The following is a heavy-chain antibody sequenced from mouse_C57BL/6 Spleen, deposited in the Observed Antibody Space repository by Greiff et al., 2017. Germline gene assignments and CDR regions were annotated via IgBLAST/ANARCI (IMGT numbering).Heavy chain of an antibody. CDR2: ISYSGST. D-gene: IGHD2-3*01. V-gene: IGHV3-8*01. CDR3: ARFPPDGYYGYFDV. J-gene: IGHJ1*03. CDR1: GYSITSDY. Sequence: EVQGVESGPGLAKPSQTLSLTCSVTGYSITSDYWNWIRKFPGHKLEYMGYISYSGSTYYNPSLKSRISITRDTSKNQYYLQLNSVTTEDTATYDCARFPPDGYYGYFDVWGTGTTVTVSS.